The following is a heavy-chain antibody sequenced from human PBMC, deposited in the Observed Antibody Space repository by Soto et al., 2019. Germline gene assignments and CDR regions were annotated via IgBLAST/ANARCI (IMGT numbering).Heavy chain of an antibody. CDR2: IIPIFGTA. CDR3: ARDFGNEVVPAANLGDYYYGMAV. V-gene: IGHV1-69*06. CDR1: GGTFSSYA. D-gene: IGHD2-2*01. Sequence: SVKVSCKASGGTFSSYAISWVRQAPGQGLEWMGGIIPIFGTANYAQKFQGRVTITADKSTSTAYMELSSLRSEDTAVYYCARDFGNEVVPAANLGDYYYGMAVWGKGTTVTVSS. J-gene: IGHJ6*04.